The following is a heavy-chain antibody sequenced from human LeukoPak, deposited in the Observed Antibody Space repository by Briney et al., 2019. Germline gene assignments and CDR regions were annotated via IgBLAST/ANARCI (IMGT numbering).Heavy chain of an antibody. CDR1: GYTFTSYG. Sequence: ASVKVSCKASGYTFTSYGISWVRQAPGQGLEWMGWISAYNGNTNYAQKLQGRVTMTTDTSTSTAYMELSSLRSEDTAVYYCAAMGIAVPGGEYYYYYYGMDVWGQGTTVTVSS. J-gene: IGHJ6*02. D-gene: IGHD6-19*01. V-gene: IGHV1-18*01. CDR3: AAMGIAVPGGEYYYYYYGMDV. CDR2: ISAYNGNT.